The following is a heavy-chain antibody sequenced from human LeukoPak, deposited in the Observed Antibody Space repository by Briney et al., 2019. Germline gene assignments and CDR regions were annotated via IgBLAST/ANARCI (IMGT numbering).Heavy chain of an antibody. Sequence: PGGSLRLSCVASGFTLSDYYMTWIRQAPGKGLEWVSYIKSSSSHTNYADSVKGRFTVSRDNAKNSLYLQMNSLRAEDTAVYYCARALRIAAATTSFDYWGQGTLVTVSS. CDR2: IKSSSSHT. CDR3: ARALRIAAATTSFDY. CDR1: GFTLSDYY. V-gene: IGHV3-11*03. D-gene: IGHD6-13*01. J-gene: IGHJ4*02.